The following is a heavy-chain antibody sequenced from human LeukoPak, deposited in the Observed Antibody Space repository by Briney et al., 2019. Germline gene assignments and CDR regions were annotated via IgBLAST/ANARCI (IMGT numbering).Heavy chain of an antibody. Sequence: GGSLRLSCAASGFTLSTYWMSWVRQAPDKGLEWVSSISGLGGSTYYAESVKGRFTIFRDNSKNTMYLQMNSLRAEDTAVYYCAKGAGYSSGWLNWFDPWGQGTLVTVSS. D-gene: IGHD6-19*01. V-gene: IGHV3-23*01. CDR3: AKGAGYSSGWLNWFDP. J-gene: IGHJ5*02. CDR2: ISGLGGST. CDR1: GFTLSTYW.